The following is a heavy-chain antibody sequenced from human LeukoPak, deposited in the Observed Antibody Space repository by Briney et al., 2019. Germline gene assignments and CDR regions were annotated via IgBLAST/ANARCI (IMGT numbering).Heavy chain of an antibody. CDR2: INHSGST. J-gene: IGHJ6*02. D-gene: IGHD2-2*01. CDR1: GGSFSGYY. V-gene: IGHV4-34*01. Sequence: SETLSLTCAVYGGSFSGYYWSWIRHPPGKGLEWIGEINHSGSTNYNPSLKSRVTISVDTSKNQFSLKLSSVTAADTAVYYCARGYCSSTSCSKDYYYGMDVWGQGTTVTVSS. CDR3: ARGYCSSTSCSKDYYYGMDV.